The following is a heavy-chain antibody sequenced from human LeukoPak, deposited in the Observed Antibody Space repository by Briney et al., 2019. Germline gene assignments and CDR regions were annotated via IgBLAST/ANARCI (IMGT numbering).Heavy chain of an antibody. V-gene: IGHV3-66*01. J-gene: IGHJ3*02. CDR1: GFTFSSYA. Sequence: GGSLRLSCAASGFTFSSYAMSWVRQAPEKGLEWVSVIYSGGSTYYADSVKGRSTISRDNSKNTLYLQMNSLRAEDTAVYYCARDGDHDAFDIWGQGTMVTVSS. CDR3: ARDGDHDAFDI. CDR2: IYSGGST. D-gene: IGHD7-27*01.